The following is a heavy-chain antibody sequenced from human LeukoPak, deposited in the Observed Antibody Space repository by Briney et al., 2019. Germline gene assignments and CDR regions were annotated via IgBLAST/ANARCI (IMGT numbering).Heavy chain of an antibody. D-gene: IGHD3-10*01. CDR2: INHGGST. J-gene: IGHJ5*02. V-gene: IGHV4-34*01. Sequence: SETLSLTCAVYGGSFSGYYWSWIRQPPGKGLEWIGEINHGGSTNYNPSLKSRVTISVDTSKNQFSLKLSSVTAADTAVYYCARVTITMVRGVRAPRHNWFDPWGQGTLVTVSS. CDR3: ARVTITMVRGVRAPRHNWFDP. CDR1: GGSFSGYY.